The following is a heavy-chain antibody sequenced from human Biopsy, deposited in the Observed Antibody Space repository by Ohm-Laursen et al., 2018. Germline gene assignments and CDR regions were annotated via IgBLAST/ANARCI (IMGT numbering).Heavy chain of an antibody. D-gene: IGHD2/OR15-2a*01. Sequence: ILSLTCTVSGGSISSDWWSWIRQTQGKGLEWIGYVYYSGTTTYNPSLRSRVTISVDTSMNQISLRLQSVTAADTAIYYCTRATNSTGWPYYYFYGMDIWGQGTTVTVSS. CDR2: VYYSGTT. J-gene: IGHJ6*02. V-gene: IGHV4-59*01. CDR1: GGSISSDW. CDR3: TRATNSTGWPYYYFYGMDI.